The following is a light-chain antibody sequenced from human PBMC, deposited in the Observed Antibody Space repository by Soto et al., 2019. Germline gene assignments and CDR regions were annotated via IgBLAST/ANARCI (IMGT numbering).Light chain of an antibody. CDR1: QSLLHSNGNNY. J-gene: IGKJ1*01. CDR3: MQALQTPRT. CDR2: LGS. V-gene: IGKV2-28*01. Sequence: DIVMTQSPLSLPVTPGEPASISCRSSQSLLHSNGNNYLEWYLQKPGQSPQLLIYLGSSRASGVPDRFRGSGSGTDLTLKIRRVEAEDVGVYYCMQALQTPRTFGQGTKVEIK.